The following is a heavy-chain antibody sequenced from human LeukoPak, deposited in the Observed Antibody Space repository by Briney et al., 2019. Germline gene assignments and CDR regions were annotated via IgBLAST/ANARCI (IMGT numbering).Heavy chain of an antibody. CDR3: ARDPAYYDFWSGYSATTATTDY. V-gene: IGHV4-39*07. CDR1: GGSISSSSYY. D-gene: IGHD3-3*01. CDR2: IYYSGST. J-gene: IGHJ4*02. Sequence: SETLSLTCTVSGGSISSSSYYWGWIRQPPGKGLEWIGSIYYSGSTYYNPSLKSRVTISVDTSKNQFSLKLSSVTAADTAVYYCARDPAYYDFWSGYSATTATTDYWGQGTLVTVSS.